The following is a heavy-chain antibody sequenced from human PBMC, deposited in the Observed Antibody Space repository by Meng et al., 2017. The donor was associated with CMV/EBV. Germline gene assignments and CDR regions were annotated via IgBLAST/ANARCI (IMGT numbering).Heavy chain of an antibody. CDR2: ISSSSSYI. CDR1: GFTFSSYS. Sequence: GESLKISCAASGFTFSSYSMNWVRQAPGKGLEWVSSISSSSSYIYYADSVKGRFTISRDNAKNSLYLQMNSLRAEDTAVYYCARAPRGDCWSGRFLDMDVWGQGTTVTVSS. D-gene: IGHD3-3*01. CDR3: ARAPRGDCWSGRFLDMDV. J-gene: IGHJ6*02. V-gene: IGHV3-21*01.